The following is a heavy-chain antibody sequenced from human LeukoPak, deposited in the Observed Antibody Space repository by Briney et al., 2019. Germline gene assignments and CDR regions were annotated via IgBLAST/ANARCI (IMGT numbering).Heavy chain of an antibody. CDR3: VKDYQVGNSPAFGDY. Sequence: PGGSLRLSCAASGFIFTGYFMSWVRRAPGKGLEWVSGLIENGATTYYADSVKGRFTISRDNSRNTMYLQMNSLRVEDTAVYYCVKDYQVGNSPAFGDYWGQGTLVTISS. CDR1: GFIFTGYF. V-gene: IGHV3-23*01. J-gene: IGHJ4*02. D-gene: IGHD1-26*01. CDR2: LIENGATT.